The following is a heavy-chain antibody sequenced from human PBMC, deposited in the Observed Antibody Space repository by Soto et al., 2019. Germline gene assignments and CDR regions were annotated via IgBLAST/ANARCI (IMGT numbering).Heavy chain of an antibody. CDR2: INAYNGNT. CDR1: GYTFTSYG. D-gene: IGHD2-15*01. CDR3: ARDSCSGGSCYSYYYGMDV. V-gene: IGHV1-18*01. Sequence: ASVKVSCKASGYTFTSYGISWLLQAPGQGLEWMGWINAYNGNTNYAQKLQGRVTMTTDTSTSTAYMELSSLRSEDTAVYYCARDSCSGGSCYSYYYGMDVWGQGTTVTVSS. J-gene: IGHJ6*02.